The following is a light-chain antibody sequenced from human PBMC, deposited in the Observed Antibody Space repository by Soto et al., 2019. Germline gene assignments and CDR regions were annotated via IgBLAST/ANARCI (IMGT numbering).Light chain of an antibody. V-gene: IGKV1-33*01. CDR1: QNITNF. CDR3: QQYDDLPVT. CDR2: DAS. J-gene: IGKJ4*01. Sequence: DIQMTQSPSSLSASVGDRVTITCQASQNITNFLNWYQHKLGIAPNLLIYDASNLEAEVPSRFSGTGSGTEFSFTISSLQPEDIGSYFCQQYDDLPVTFGGGTKVEIK.